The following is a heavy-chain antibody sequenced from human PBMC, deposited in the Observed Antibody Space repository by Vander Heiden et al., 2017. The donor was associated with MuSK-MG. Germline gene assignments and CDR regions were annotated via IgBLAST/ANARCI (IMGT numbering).Heavy chain of an antibody. CDR2: VGGSGHST. CDR3: AKDKKWLVHDF. V-gene: IGHV3-23*01. D-gene: IGHD6-19*01. Sequence: EVQLLESGGDLVQPGGSLRLSCAASGFTFSSYPMSWVRQAPGKGLEWVSAVGGSGHSTYYADSVKGRFTIARDNAKNTLYMKMNRMRADDTAVYYGAKDKKWLVHDFWGQGTLVTVSS. CDR1: GFTFSSYP. J-gene: IGHJ4*02.